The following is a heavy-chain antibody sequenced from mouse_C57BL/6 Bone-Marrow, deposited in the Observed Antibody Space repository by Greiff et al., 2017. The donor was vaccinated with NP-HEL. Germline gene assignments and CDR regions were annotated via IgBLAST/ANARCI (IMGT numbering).Heavy chain of an antibody. CDR3: TSTVGAY. V-gene: IGHV6-3*01. J-gene: IGHJ3*01. Sequence: EVQLQESGGGLVQPGGSMKLSCVASGFTFSNYWMNWVRQSPEKGLEWVAQIRLKSDNYATHYAESVKGRFTISRDDSKSSVYLQMNNLRAEDTGIYYCTSTVGAYWGQGTLVTVSA. CDR2: IRLKSDNYAT. CDR1: GFTFSNYW. D-gene: IGHD1-1*01.